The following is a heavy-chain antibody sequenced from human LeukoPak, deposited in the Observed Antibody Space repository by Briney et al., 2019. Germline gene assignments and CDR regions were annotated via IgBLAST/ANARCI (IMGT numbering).Heavy chain of an antibody. J-gene: IGHJ4*02. D-gene: IGHD3-22*01. CDR1: GGSFSGYY. CDR2: ISHSGST. V-gene: IGHV4-34*01. CDR3: ARRTPITMIVATLIDY. Sequence: SETLSLTCAVYGGSFSGYYWSWIRDPPGEGLEWVGEISHSGSTNYNPSVKRRVTISVDTYKNQFSLKLSSVTTADTAVYYCARRTPITMIVATLIDYWGQGTLVTVSS.